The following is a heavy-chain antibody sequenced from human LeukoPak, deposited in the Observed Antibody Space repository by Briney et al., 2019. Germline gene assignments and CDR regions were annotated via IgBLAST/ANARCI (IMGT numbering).Heavy chain of an antibody. D-gene: IGHD3-16*01. Sequence: GRSLRLSCAASGFTFSSYAMHWVRQAPGKGLEWVAVISYDGSNKYYADSVKGRFTISRDNSKNTLYLQMNSLRAEDTAVYYCAKDRANYDFLGMDVWGKGTTVTVSS. CDR1: GFTFSSYA. CDR3: AKDRANYDFLGMDV. CDR2: ISYDGSNK. V-gene: IGHV3-30-3*01. J-gene: IGHJ6*04.